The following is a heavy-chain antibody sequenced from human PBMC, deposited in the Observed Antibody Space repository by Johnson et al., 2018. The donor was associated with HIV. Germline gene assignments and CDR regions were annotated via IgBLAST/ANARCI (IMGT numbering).Heavy chain of an antibody. V-gene: IGHV3-7*03. CDR2: IKQDGSEK. CDR3: ARQQLCRNVAFDI. J-gene: IGHJ3*02. CDR1: GFTFSSYW. D-gene: IGHD6-13*01. Sequence: VQLVESGGGVVRPGGSLRLSCAASGFTFSSYWMSWVRQAPGKGLEWVANIKQDGSEKYYVDSVKGRFTISRDNAKNSLYLQMNSLRAEDTAVYYCARQQLCRNVAFDIWGQGTMVTVSS.